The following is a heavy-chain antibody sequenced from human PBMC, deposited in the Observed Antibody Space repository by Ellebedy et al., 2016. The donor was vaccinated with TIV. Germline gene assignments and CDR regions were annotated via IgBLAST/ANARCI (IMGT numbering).Heavy chain of an antibody. J-gene: IGHJ6*02. D-gene: IGHD5-24*01. CDR2: IYYSGGT. CDR3: AREFVEVATIDDFYYAMDV. Sequence: SETLSLTCIVSGGSVSSGSYYWSWIRQPPGTGLEWIGYIYYSGGTNYNPSLKSRVTIALDTSKNEFSLKLRSVTAADTAVYYCAREFVEVATIDDFYYAMDVWGQGTTVTVSS. V-gene: IGHV4-61*01. CDR1: GGSVSSGSYY.